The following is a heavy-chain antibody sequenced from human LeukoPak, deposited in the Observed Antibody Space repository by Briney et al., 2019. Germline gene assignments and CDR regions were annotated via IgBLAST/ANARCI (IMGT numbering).Heavy chain of an antibody. Sequence: GGSLRLSCAAPGFTFSSSWMSWVRQAPGKGLEWVANIKQDGSEKYYVDSVKGRFTISRDNAMNSLSLQMNSLRAEDTAVYYCARDDVVITTGIDFWGQGTLVTVSS. CDR2: IKQDGSEK. CDR3: ARDDVVITTGIDF. CDR1: GFTFSSSW. V-gene: IGHV3-7*01. D-gene: IGHD3-22*01. J-gene: IGHJ4*02.